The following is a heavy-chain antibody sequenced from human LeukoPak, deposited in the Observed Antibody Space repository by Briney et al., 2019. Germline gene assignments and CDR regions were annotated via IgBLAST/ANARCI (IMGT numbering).Heavy chain of an antibody. J-gene: IGHJ4*02. D-gene: IGHD5-24*01. Sequence: SQTLSLTCAISGDSVSSNSVTWNWIRQSPSRGLEWLGRTYYRSTWYNDYAVSVRGRITVNPDTSKNQFSLHLNSVTPEDTAVYYCAREPRDGYNYVFDYWGQGTLVTVSS. CDR1: GDSVSSNSVT. V-gene: IGHV6-1*01. CDR3: AREPRDGYNYVFDY. CDR2: TYYRSTWYN.